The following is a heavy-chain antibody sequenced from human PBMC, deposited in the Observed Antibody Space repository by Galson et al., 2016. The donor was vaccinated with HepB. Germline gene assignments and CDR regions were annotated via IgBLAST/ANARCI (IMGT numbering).Heavy chain of an antibody. V-gene: IGHV3-30*04. J-gene: IGHJ6*02. CDR1: GFSFSSYA. Sequence: SLRLSCAASGFSFSSYAVHWVRQAPGKGLERVAVISYDGSRKDYADSVKGRFTISRDNSKSTLNLQMNSLRPEDSAVYYCARVMYDLRDYYHYYGMDVWGQGTTVTVSS. D-gene: IGHD3-3*01. CDR2: ISYDGSRK. CDR3: ARVMYDLRDYYHYYGMDV.